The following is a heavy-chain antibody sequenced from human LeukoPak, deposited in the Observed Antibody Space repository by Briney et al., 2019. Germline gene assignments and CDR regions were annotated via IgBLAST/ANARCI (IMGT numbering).Heavy chain of an antibody. Sequence: PGGSLRLSCAASGITFSSYSMNWVRQAPGKGLEWVSSISSSSSYIYHADSMKGRFTISRDNAKNSLYLQMSSLRGEDTAVYYCARGGYSYGFGFDYWGQGTLVTVSS. D-gene: IGHD5-18*01. CDR3: ARGGYSYGFGFDY. V-gene: IGHV3-21*01. J-gene: IGHJ4*02. CDR2: ISSSSSYI. CDR1: GITFSSYS.